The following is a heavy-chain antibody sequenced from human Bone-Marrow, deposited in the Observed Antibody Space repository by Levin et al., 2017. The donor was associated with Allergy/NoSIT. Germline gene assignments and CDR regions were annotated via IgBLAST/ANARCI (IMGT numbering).Heavy chain of an antibody. CDR1: GGSISSGDYY. D-gene: IGHD3-22*01. CDR2: IYYSGST. V-gene: IGHV4-30-4*01. Sequence: SETLSLTCTVSGGSISSGDYYWSWIRQPPGKGLEWIGYIYYSGSTYYNPSLKSRVTISVDTSKNQFSLKLSSVTAADTAVYYCARVGTMIVVAIDWGQGTLVTVSS. J-gene: IGHJ4*02. CDR3: ARVGTMIVVAID.